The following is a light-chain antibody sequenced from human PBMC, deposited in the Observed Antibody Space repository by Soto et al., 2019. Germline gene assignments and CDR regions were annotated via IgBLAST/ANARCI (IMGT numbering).Light chain of an antibody. CDR2: GNN. V-gene: IGLV1-40*01. J-gene: IGLJ1*01. CDR3: QSYDSSLSGSNV. Sequence: QSVLTQPPSVSGAPGQRVTIPCTGSSSNIGAGYDVHWYQQLPETAPKLLIYGNNNRPSGVPDRFSGSKSGTSASLAITGLQAEDEADYYCQSYDSSLSGSNVFGTGTKVTVL. CDR1: SSNIGAGYD.